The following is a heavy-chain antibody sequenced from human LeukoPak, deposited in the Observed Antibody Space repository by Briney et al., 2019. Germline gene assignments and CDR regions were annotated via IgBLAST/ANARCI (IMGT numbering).Heavy chain of an antibody. CDR1: GFTFSAYA. V-gene: IGHV3-23*01. CDR2: ISANGGET. J-gene: IGHJ4*02. D-gene: IGHD3-3*01. Sequence: GGSLRLSCEASGFTFSAYAMTWVRQAPGKGLEWVSSISANGGETHYADSVKGRFTISRDNSKNTLYLQINNPRAEDTAVYYCAKRYYDFPLDYWGQGTLVTVSS. CDR3: AKRYYDFPLDY.